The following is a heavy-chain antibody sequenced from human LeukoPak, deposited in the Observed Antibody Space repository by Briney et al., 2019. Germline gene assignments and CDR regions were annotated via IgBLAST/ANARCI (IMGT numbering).Heavy chain of an antibody. V-gene: IGHV3-23*01. Sequence: GGSLRLSCAASGFTFSTYAMSSVRQPPGRGLEWVSANSGGGGGTHYADSVKGRFTISRDNSKNTLFLQMNSLRAEDTALYYCVKHYHSSAYSWFDPWGQGTLVTVSS. CDR2: NSGGGGGT. CDR3: VKHYHSSAYSWFDP. CDR1: GFTFSTYA. D-gene: IGHD3-22*01. J-gene: IGHJ5*02.